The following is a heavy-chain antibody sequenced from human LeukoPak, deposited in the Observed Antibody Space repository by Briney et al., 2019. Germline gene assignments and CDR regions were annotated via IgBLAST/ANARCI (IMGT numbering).Heavy chain of an antibody. CDR1: GGSFSGYY. J-gene: IGHJ6*02. CDR3: ARGSSSWGSYYYGMGV. D-gene: IGHD6-13*01. Sequence: SETLSLTCAVYGGSFSGYYWSWIRQPPGKGLEWIGEINHSGSTNYNPSLKSRVTISVDTSKNQFSLKLSSVTAADTAVYYCARGSSSWGSYYYGMGVWGQGTTVTVSS. CDR2: INHSGST. V-gene: IGHV4-34*01.